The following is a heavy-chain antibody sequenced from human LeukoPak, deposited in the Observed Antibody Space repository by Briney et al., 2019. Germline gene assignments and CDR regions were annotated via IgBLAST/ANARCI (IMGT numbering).Heavy chain of an antibody. J-gene: IGHJ4*02. V-gene: IGHV3-11*06. CDR1: GFTFSDYY. CDR3: ARDQIGSW. Sequence: PGGSLRLSCEASGFTFSDYYLSWIRQAPGKGLEWISYISGSSSHINYADSVKGGFTISRDNAKKSVYLQMDSLRAEDTAVYYCARDQIGSWWGQGTLVIVSS. D-gene: IGHD6-13*01. CDR2: ISGSSSHI.